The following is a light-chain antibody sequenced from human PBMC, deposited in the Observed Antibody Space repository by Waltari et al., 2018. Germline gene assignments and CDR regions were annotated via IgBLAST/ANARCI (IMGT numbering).Light chain of an antibody. CDR3: QTWGTGIGI. CDR1: SGHSIYA. Sequence: QLVLTQSPSASASLGASVKLTCTLTSGHSIYALPSHQQPPEKGPRSLMKLNGDGSHSKGDGIPDRFSGSSSGAERYLTISSLQSEDEADYYCQTWGTGIGIFGGGTKLTVL. V-gene: IGLV4-69*01. J-gene: IGLJ2*01. CDR2: LNGDGSH.